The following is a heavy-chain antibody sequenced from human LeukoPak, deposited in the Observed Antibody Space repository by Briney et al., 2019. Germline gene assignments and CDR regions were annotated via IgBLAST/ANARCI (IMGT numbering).Heavy chain of an antibody. J-gene: IGHJ4*02. D-gene: IGHD3-3*01. V-gene: IGHV4-59*01. CDR3: ASVEVGDFWSGYYPTVGSVSFDY. CDR1: GGSISRYY. CDR2: IYYSGST. Sequence: SETLSLTCTVSGGSISRYYWSWIRQPPGKGLDGIGYIYYSGSTNYNPSLKSRVTISVDTSKNQFSLKLSSVTAADTAVYYFASVEVGDFWSGYYPTVGSVSFDYWGQGTLVTVSS.